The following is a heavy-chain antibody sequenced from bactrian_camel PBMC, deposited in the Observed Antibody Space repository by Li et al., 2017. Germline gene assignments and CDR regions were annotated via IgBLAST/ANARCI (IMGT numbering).Heavy chain of an antibody. CDR1: GRPYSRYC. CDR2: MFSDRSP. Sequence: HVQLVESGGGSVLAGGSLRLTCAASGRPYSRYCLAWFRQAPGKEREAVAGMFSDRSPTYALSVKGRFTISEDSAKSTLYLQMNSLKPEDTAMYYCAADPGSGGSCSPNLPLTTDANYFVGQGTQVTVS. J-gene: IGHJ4*01. V-gene: IGHV3S57*01. D-gene: IGHD2*01.